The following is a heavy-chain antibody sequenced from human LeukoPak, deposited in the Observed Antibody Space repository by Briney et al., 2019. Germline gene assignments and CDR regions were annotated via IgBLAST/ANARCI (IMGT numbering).Heavy chain of an antibody. J-gene: IGHJ4*02. CDR2: IIPIFGTA. D-gene: IGHD1-1*01. CDR1: GYTFTSYY. CDR3: VTATGAFDY. V-gene: IGHV1-69*13. Sequence: GASVKVSCKASGYTFTSYYMHWVRQAPGQGLEWMGAIIPIFGTANYAQNFQGRVTITADESASTAYMELNSLRSEDTAVYYCVTATGAFDYWGQGTLVTVSP.